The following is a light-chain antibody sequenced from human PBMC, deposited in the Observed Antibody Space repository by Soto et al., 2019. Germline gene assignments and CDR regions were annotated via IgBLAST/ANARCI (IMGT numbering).Light chain of an antibody. Sequence: QSALTQPASVSGSPGQSITISCTGTSSDVGGYNYVSWYQQHPGKAPKLIIYEVSNRPSGVSDRFSGSKSGNTASLTISGLQTEDEADYHCSSYTTSSTLFFGGGTKVTVL. CDR3: SSYTTSSTLF. V-gene: IGLV2-14*01. CDR2: EVS. CDR1: SSDVGGYNY. J-gene: IGLJ2*01.